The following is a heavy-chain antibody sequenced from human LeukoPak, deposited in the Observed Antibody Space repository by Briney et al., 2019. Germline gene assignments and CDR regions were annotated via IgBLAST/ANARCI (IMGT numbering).Heavy chain of an antibody. CDR1: GFTDRRYY. Sequence: GGSLRLSCAASGFTDRRYYMSGVGQAPGKGLEWVSVIYSGGSTYYADFVKGRFTISRDNSKNTLYLQMNSLRAEDTAVYYRARFYCGGDCYAGYFDYWGQGTLVTVSS. J-gene: IGHJ4*02. D-gene: IGHD2-21*02. V-gene: IGHV3-53*01. CDR2: IYSGGST. CDR3: ARFYCGGDCYAGYFDY.